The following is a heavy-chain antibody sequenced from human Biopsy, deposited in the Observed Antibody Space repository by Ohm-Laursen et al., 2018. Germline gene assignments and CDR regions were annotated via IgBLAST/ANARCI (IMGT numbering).Heavy chain of an antibody. CDR3: AKAGRGYIDH. V-gene: IGHV3-74*01. CDR1: GFTFSSSW. J-gene: IGHJ4*02. CDR2: FNSDGTDT. Sequence: SPRLSCAASGFTFSSSWMHWVRQAPGKGLEWVSRFNSDGTDTTYADSVKGRFTISRGNAKNTLYLQMNSLRVEDTAVYYCAKAGRGYIDHWGQGTLVIVSS. D-gene: IGHD5-18*01.